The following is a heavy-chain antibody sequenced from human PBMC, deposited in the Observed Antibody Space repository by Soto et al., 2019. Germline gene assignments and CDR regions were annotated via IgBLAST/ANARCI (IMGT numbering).Heavy chain of an antibody. CDR3: VRAPDIFGTVFDY. Sequence: QVQLQESGPGLVKPSQTLSLTCTVSGGSIRSGDYYWSWIRQPPGKGLEWIGYIYYSGSAHYNPSLKSRVTISVDTSKTQFSLDLTSVTAADTAVYYWVRAPDIFGTVFDYWGQGTLVTVSS. V-gene: IGHV4-30-4*01. CDR1: GGSIRSGDYY. CDR2: IYYSGSA. J-gene: IGHJ4*02. D-gene: IGHD4-17*01.